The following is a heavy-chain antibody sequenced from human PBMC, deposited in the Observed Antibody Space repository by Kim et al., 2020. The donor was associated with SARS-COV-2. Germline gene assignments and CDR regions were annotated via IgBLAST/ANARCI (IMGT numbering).Heavy chain of an antibody. CDR2: IYYSGST. CDR3: ARRIPFPPYCSSTSCYMFLDAFDI. CDR1: GGSISTYY. Sequence: SETLSLTCTVSGGSISTYYWSWIRQPPGKGLEWIGYIYYSGSTNYNPSLKSRVTISVDTSKNQFSLKLSSVTAADTAVYYCARRIPFPPYCSSTSCYMFLDAFDIWGQGTMVTVSS. V-gene: IGHV4-59*08. J-gene: IGHJ3*02. D-gene: IGHD2-2*02.